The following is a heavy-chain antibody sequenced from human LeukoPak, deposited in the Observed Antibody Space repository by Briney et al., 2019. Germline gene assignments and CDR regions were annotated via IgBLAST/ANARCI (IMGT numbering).Heavy chain of an antibody. CDR3: ARVSTIMGRGYNSFDP. J-gene: IGHJ5*02. Sequence: SVKVSCKASGGTFNSKDITWVRQAPGQGLEWVGGMTPRFGTGNTAQKFQGRVAITVDESTSTVYMELTSLRSDDTALYYCARVSTIMGRGYNSFDPWGQGTLVTVSS. D-gene: IGHD2/OR15-2a*01. V-gene: IGHV1-69*01. CDR2: MTPRFGTG. CDR1: GGTFNSKD.